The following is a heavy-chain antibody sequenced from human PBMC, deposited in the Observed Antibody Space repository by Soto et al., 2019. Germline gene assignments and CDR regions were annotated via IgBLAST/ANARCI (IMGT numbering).Heavy chain of an antibody. CDR1: GFTFDDYA. V-gene: IGHV3-43D*04. CDR2: ITWDGVST. Sequence: EVQLVESGGVVVQPGGSLRLSCAASGFTFDDYAMHWVRQTPGKGLEWVSLITWDGVSTYYADSVKGRFTISRDNSKNSLYLQMNSLRGEDTALYYCAKDASYSYGSRSYVDYWGQGTLVTVSS. CDR3: AKDASYSYGSRSYVDY. J-gene: IGHJ4*02. D-gene: IGHD3-10*01.